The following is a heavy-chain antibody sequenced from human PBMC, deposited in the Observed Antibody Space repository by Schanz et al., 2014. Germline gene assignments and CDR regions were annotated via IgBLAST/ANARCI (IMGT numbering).Heavy chain of an antibody. Sequence: QVRLVQSGAELKMPGATVKVSCETSGYTFTNYGVSWVRQAPGQGLEWVAWISPYNGNTAYAQNLKGRVRMTTDTSTATAYMELRSLTSDDTAVYYCARGIESSSWYAFDYWGQGTLVTVSS. J-gene: IGHJ4*02. CDR1: GYTFTNYG. V-gene: IGHV1-18*01. D-gene: IGHD6-13*01. CDR2: ISPYNGNT. CDR3: ARGIESSSWYAFDY.